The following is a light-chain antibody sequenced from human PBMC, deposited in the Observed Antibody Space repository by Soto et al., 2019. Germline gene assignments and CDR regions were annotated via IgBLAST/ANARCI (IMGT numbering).Light chain of an antibody. Sequence: EIVMTQSPPTLSVSPGESATLYCWASQSVSSKLAWYQQRPGQAPRLLIYGAFTRATGVPARFSGSGSGTEFTLTITSLQSEDFAVYYCQQYHTWPPLTFGGGTKVEIK. J-gene: IGKJ4*01. V-gene: IGKV3-15*01. CDR3: QQYHTWPPLT. CDR1: QSVSSK. CDR2: GAF.